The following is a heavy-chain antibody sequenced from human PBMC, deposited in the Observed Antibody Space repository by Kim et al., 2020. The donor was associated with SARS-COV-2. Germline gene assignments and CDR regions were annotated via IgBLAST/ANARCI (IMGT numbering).Heavy chain of an antibody. CDR2: INHSGST. D-gene: IGHD6-19*01. Sequence: SETLSLTCAVYGGSFSGYYWSWIRQPPGKGLEWIGEINHSGSTNYNPSLKSRVTISVDTSKNQFSLKLSSVTAADTAVYYCARTIAVAGWDYWGQGTLVTVAS. V-gene: IGHV4-34*01. CDR1: GGSFSGYY. J-gene: IGHJ4*02. CDR3: ARTIAVAGWDY.